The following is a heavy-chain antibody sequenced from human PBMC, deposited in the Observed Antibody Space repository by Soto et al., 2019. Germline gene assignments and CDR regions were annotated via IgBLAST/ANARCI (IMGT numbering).Heavy chain of an antibody. J-gene: IGHJ4*02. Sequence: QAQLQESGPGLLKPSQTLSLTCTVSGGSISSGDYYCRWSRQPPGKGLEWVGYIYYSGSTHYKPTITSGVTISVDTSEHRFSLKLSSVASSGTAVYYGGRVYGYYSSVTPWGQGTLVTVSS. CDR1: GGSISSGDYY. D-gene: IGHD4-17*01. V-gene: IGHV4-30-4*01. CDR2: IYYSGST. CDR3: GRVYGYYSSVTP.